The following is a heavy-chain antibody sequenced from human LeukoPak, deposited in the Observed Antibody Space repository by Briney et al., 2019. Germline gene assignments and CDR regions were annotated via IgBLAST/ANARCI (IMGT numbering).Heavy chain of an antibody. CDR1: GYTFTSYG. D-gene: IGHD4-17*01. Sequence: GASVKVSCKASGYTFTSYGISWVRQAPGQGLEWMGWINPNSGGTNYAQKFQGRVTMTRDTAISTAYMELSRLRSDDTAVYYCARDPNLRYDWFDPWGQGTLVTVS. V-gene: IGHV1-2*02. J-gene: IGHJ5*02. CDR3: ARDPNLRYDWFDP. CDR2: INPNSGGT.